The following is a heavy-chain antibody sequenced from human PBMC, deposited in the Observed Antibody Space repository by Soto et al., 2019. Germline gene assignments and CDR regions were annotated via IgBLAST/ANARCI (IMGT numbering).Heavy chain of an antibody. D-gene: IGHD1-1*01. CDR3: ARQGYGPQHGLLEA. CDR2: INHDGYS. CDR1: GGSIINYY. V-gene: IGHV4-59*08. J-gene: IGHJ6*02. Sequence: QVQLQQSGPGLVKPSETLSLTCTVSGGSIINYYCSWFRQSPGKGLELIGYINHDGYSAYNLSLKRRISKPADTSKTQFSLMLDSVTATDTALNNCARQGYGPQHGLLEAWGQGTTVIVS.